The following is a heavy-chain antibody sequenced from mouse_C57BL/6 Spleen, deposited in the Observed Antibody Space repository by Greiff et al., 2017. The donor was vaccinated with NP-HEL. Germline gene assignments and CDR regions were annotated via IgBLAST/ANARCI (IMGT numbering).Heavy chain of an antibody. J-gene: IGHJ4*01. D-gene: IGHD1-1*01. CDR2: ISSGGDYI. Sequence: EVKLVESGEGLVKPGGSLKLSCAASGFTFSSYAMSWVRQTPEKRLEWVAYISSGGDYIYYADTVKGRFTISRDNARNTLYLQMSSLKSKDTAMYYCTRDLLYYYGSSYGAMDYWGQGTSVTVSS. CDR1: GFTFSSYA. CDR3: TRDLLYYYGSSYGAMDY. V-gene: IGHV5-9-1*02.